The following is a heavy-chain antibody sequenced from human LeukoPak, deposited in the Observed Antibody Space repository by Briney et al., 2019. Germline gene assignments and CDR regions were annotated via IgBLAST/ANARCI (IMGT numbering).Heavy chain of an antibody. CDR3: ARTEYGDYEAGELNYYMDV. CDR2: IIPILGIA. CDR1: GGTFSSYT. V-gene: IGHV1-69*02. Sequence: ASVKVSCKASGGTFSSYTISWVRQAPGQGLEWMGRIIPILGIANYAQKFQGRVTITADKSTSTAYMELSSLRSEDTAVYYCARTEYGDYEAGELNYYMDVWGKGTTVTVSS. J-gene: IGHJ6*03. D-gene: IGHD4-17*01.